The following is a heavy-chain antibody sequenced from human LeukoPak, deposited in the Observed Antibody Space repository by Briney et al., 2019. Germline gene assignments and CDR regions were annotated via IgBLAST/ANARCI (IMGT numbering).Heavy chain of an antibody. CDR2: INPNSGGT. Sequence: GASVKVSCKASGYTFTAFYMHWVRQAPGQGLEWMGWINPNSGGTNYAQKFQGRVTMTRDTSISTAYMELSRLRSDDTAVYYCARGARRSSYYYGMDVWGQGTTVTVSS. V-gene: IGHV1-2*02. CDR3: ARGARRSSYYYGMDV. D-gene: IGHD6-6*01. CDR1: GYTFTAFY. J-gene: IGHJ6*02.